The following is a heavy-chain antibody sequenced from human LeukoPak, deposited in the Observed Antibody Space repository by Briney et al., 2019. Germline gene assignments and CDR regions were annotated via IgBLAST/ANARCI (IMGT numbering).Heavy chain of an antibody. CDR3: ARIYCGGDCRGYYYHYYMDV. CDR1: GGSISRYY. CDR2: GST. D-gene: IGHD2-21*02. V-gene: IGHV4-4*09. J-gene: IGHJ6*03. Sequence: NPSETLSLTCSVSGGSISRYYWSWIRQPPGKGLEWIGYGSTNYNHSLKSRVTISVDTSKNQFSVKLSSVTAADTAVYYCARIYCGGDCRGYYYHYYMDVWGKGTTVTISS.